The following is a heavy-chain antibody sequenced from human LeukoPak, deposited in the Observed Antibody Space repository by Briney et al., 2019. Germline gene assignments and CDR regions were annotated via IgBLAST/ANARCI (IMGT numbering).Heavy chain of an antibody. J-gene: IGHJ6*03. Sequence: GGSLRLSCAASGFTFSSYAMSWVRQAPGKGLEWVSYISSSGSTKYYADSVKGRFTISRDNAKNSLYLQTNTLRAEDTAVYYRARAFQELPQLYYYYSMDAWGKGTTVTVSS. CDR2: ISSSGSTK. CDR3: ARAFQELPQLYYYYSMDA. V-gene: IGHV3-48*03. CDR1: GFTFSSYA. D-gene: IGHD6-13*01.